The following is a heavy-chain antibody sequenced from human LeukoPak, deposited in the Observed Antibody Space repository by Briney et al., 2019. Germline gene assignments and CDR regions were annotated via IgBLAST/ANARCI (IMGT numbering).Heavy chain of an antibody. V-gene: IGHV1-69*04. J-gene: IGHJ1*01. CDR3: ATSTNYYDSSGYYYVGYFQH. CDR1: GGTFSSYA. CDR2: IIPILGIA. D-gene: IGHD3-22*01. Sequence: SVKVSCKASGGTFSSYAISWVRQAPGQGLEWMGRIIPILGIANYAQKFQGRVTITADKSTSTAYVELSSLRSEDTAVYYCATSTNYYDSSGYYYVGYFQHWGQGTLVTVSS.